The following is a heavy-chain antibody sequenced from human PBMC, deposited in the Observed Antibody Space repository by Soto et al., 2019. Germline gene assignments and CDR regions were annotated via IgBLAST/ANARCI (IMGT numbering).Heavy chain of an antibody. J-gene: IGHJ4*02. CDR1: GFTFSSYA. Sequence: GGSLRLSCAASGFTFSSYAMSWVRQAPGKGLEWVSAISGSGGSTYYADSVKGRFTISRDNSKNTLYLQMNSLRAEDTAVYYCAKDIVPYSSSSSLFDYWGQGTLVTVSS. D-gene: IGHD6-6*01. CDR3: AKDIVPYSSSSSLFDY. V-gene: IGHV3-23*01. CDR2: ISGSGGST.